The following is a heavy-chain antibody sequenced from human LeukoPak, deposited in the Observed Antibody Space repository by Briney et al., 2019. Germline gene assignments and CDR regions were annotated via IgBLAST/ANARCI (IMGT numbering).Heavy chain of an antibody. J-gene: IGHJ3*02. Sequence: GGSLRLSCAASGFTFSTYAMSWVRQAPGKGLEWVSTISGSGGSTYYADSVKGRFTISRDSSKNTLYLQMNSLRAEDTVVYYCARDHHDGDAFDTWGQGTMVTASS. V-gene: IGHV3-23*01. CDR1: GFTFSTYA. CDR3: ARDHHDGDAFDT. D-gene: IGHD3-3*01. CDR2: ISGSGGST.